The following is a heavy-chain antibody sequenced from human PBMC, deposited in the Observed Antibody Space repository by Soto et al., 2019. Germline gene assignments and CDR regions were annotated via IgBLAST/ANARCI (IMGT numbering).Heavy chain of an antibody. D-gene: IGHD3-16*01. V-gene: IGHV3-48*01. Sequence: GGSLRLSCAASGFTFSSYSMNWVRQAPGKGLEWVSYISSSSSTIYYADSVKGRFTISRDNAKNSLYLQMNSLRAEDTAVYYCATPVWGNYSPNRNFDYWGQGTLVTVSS. CDR3: ATPVWGNYSPNRNFDY. CDR2: ISSSSSTI. J-gene: IGHJ4*02. CDR1: GFTFSSYS.